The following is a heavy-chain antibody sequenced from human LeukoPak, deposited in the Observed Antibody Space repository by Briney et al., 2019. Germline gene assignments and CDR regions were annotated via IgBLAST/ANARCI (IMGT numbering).Heavy chain of an antibody. CDR3: ARGGRIGFDP. Sequence: PSETLSLTCTVPGGSISSYYWSWIRQPPGKGLEWIGYIYYSGSTNYNPSLTSRVTISVDTSKNHFSLKLSSVTAADTAVYYCARGGRIGFDPWGQGTLVTVSS. CDR2: IYYSGST. CDR1: GGSISSYY. V-gene: IGHV4-59*01. D-gene: IGHD3-16*02. J-gene: IGHJ5*02.